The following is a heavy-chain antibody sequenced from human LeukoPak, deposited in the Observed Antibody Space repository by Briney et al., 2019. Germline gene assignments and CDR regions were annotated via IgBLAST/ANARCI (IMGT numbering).Heavy chain of an antibody. D-gene: IGHD3-22*01. CDR2: LYHSGDS. Sequence: NPSETLSLTCAVSGYSIGSGHYWGWLRQPPGMRLEWIGSLYHSGDSSYNPSLKSRVTISVDTSKNQFSLKLSPVTAADTAVYYCARGGNYYDSSGYYYFDYWGQGTLVTVSS. V-gene: IGHV4-38-2*01. CDR3: ARGGNYYDSSGYYYFDY. J-gene: IGHJ4*02. CDR1: GYSIGSGHY.